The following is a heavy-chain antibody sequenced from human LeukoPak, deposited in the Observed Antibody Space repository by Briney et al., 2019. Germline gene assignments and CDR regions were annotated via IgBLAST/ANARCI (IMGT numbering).Heavy chain of an antibody. V-gene: IGHV3-30-3*01. CDR3: ARGHDILTGEPGYFDY. CDR2: ISYDGSNK. CDR1: GFTFSSYA. J-gene: IGHJ4*02. D-gene: IGHD3-9*01. Sequence: GGSLRLSCAASGFTFSSYAMHWVRQAPGKGLEWVAVISYDGSNKYYADSVKGRFTISRDNSKNTLYLQMNSLRAEDTAVYYCARGHDILTGEPGYFDYWGQGTLVTVSS.